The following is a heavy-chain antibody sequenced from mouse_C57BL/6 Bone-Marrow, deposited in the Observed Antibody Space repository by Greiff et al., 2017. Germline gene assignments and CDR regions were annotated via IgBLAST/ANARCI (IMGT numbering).Heavy chain of an antibody. Sequence: EVKLMESGPELVKPGASVKISCRASGYSFTGYYMNWVKQSPEQSLEWIGEINPSTGGTTYNQKFKATATLTVDKSSSTAYMQLKSLTSEDSAVYYCARRGYSNYGFDYWGQGTTLTVSS. CDR1: GYSFTGYY. J-gene: IGHJ2*01. CDR3: ARRGYSNYGFDY. CDR2: INPSTGGT. D-gene: IGHD2-5*01. V-gene: IGHV1-42*01.